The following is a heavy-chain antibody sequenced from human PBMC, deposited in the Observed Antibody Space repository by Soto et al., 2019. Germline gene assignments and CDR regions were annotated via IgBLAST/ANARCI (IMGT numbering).Heavy chain of an antibody. CDR2: VYHTGIT. D-gene: IGHD2-21*02. V-gene: IGHV4-4*02. CDR3: ATRRDAGPV. Sequence: SETLSLTCGVSGGSISTMDWWTWVRQPPGEGLQWIGEVYHTGITNYNPSLQSRVTISIDASRTSFSLNLDSVTAADTAVYYCATRRDAGPVWGPGMLVTV. CDR1: GGSISTMDW. J-gene: IGHJ4*02.